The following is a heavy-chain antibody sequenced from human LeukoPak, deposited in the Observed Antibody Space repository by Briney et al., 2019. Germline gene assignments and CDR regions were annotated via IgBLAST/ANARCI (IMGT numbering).Heavy chain of an antibody. D-gene: IGHD1-26*01. CDR1: GFSISPYA. Sequence: GGSLRLSCAVSGFSISPYAMHWVRQAPGKGLEWVSAISGGGGSIYYADSVKGRFTISRDNSKNTLFLQMSSLRADDTAVYYCARGATGPPSWELKTEYYYYYYMDVWGKGTTVTVSS. V-gene: IGHV3-23*01. CDR2: ISGGGGSI. CDR3: ARGATGPPSWELKTEYYYYYYMDV. J-gene: IGHJ6*03.